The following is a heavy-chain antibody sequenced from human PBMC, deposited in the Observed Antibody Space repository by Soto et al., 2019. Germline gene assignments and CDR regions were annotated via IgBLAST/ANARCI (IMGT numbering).Heavy chain of an antibody. Sequence: QLQLQESGPGLVKPSETLSLTCTVSGGSISSSSYYWGWIRQPPGKGLEWIGSIYYSGSTYYNPSHKGRVTQPVHTSKNHFPRKLSSVTAADTALYYCARESGYFSGGSRRVDYWGQGPLVTAAS. D-gene: IGHD2-15*01. CDR1: GGSISSSSYY. J-gene: IGHJ4*02. CDR2: IYYSGST. V-gene: IGHV4-39*02. CDR3: ARESGYFSGGSRRVDY.